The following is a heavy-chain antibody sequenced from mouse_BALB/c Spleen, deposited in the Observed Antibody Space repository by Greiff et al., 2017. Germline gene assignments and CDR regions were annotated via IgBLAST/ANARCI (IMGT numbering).Heavy chain of an antibody. J-gene: IGHJ3*01. CDR2: IWGGGST. D-gene: IGHD1-1*01. CDR1: GFSLSRYS. Sequence: VKLVESGPGLVAPSQSLSITCTVSGFSLSRYSVHWVRQPPGKGLEWLGMIWGGGSTDYNSALKSRLNISKDNSKSQVFLKMNSLQTDDTAMYYCARYPDYYGSSYGFAYWGQGTLVTVSA. CDR3: ARYPDYYGSSYGFAY. V-gene: IGHV2-6-4*01.